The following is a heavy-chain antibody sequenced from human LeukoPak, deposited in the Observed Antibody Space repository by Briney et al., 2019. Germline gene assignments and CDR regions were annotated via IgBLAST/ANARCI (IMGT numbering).Heavy chain of an antibody. V-gene: IGHV3-23*01. CDR1: GFTFSSYA. CDR2: ISGSGGNT. CDR3: ATGGALFPHI. J-gene: IGHJ4*02. D-gene: IGHD2-21*01. Sequence: GGSLRLSCAASGFTFSSYAMSWVRQAPGKGLEWVSGISGSGGNTYYADSVKGRFTISRDDSKNTLYVQMNSLRAEDTAVYYCATGGALFPHIWGQGTLVTVSS.